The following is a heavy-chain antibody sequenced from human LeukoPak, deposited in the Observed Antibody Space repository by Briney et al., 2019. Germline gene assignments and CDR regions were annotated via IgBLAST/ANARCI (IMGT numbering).Heavy chain of an antibody. CDR3: ARRHYFLDY. J-gene: IGHJ4*02. V-gene: IGHV4-4*09. Sequence: SETLSVTCTVSGGSISSYYWSWIRQPLGKGLEWIGYIYTSGSTNYYPSLKSRVTISVDTSKNQFSLKLSSVTAADTAVYYCARRHYFLDYWGQGTLVTVSS. CDR1: GGSISSYY. CDR2: IYTSGST.